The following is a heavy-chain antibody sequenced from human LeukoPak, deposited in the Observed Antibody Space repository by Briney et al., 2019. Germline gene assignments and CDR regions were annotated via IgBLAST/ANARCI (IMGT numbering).Heavy chain of an antibody. D-gene: IGHD3-22*01. J-gene: IGHJ4*02. Sequence: RASVKVSCKVSGYTLTELSMHWVRQTPGKGLEWMGGFDPEDGETIYAQKFQGRVTMTEDTSTDTAYMELSSLRSEDTAVYYCATGYESSGYLLPYFDYWGQGTLVTVSS. CDR2: FDPEDGET. CDR3: ATGYESSGYLLPYFDY. CDR1: GYTLTELS. V-gene: IGHV1-24*01.